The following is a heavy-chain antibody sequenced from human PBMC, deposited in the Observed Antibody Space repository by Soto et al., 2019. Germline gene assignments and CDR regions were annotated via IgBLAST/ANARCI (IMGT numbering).Heavy chain of an antibody. V-gene: IGHV1-24*01. CDR2: FDPEDGET. Sequence: ASVKVSCKVSGYTLTELSMHWVRQAPGKGLEWMGGFDPEDGETIYAQKFQGRVTMTEDTSTDTAYMELSSLRSEDTAVYYCATVPLTYRGSYWGYFQPWGQVTMDTFSS. CDR3: ATVPLTYRGSYWGYFQP. D-gene: IGHD1-26*01. J-gene: IGHJ1*01. CDR1: GYTLTELS.